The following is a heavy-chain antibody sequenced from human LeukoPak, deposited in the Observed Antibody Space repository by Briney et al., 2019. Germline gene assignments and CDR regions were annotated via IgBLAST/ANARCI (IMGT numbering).Heavy chain of an antibody. Sequence: PSQTLSLTCAVSGGSISSGGYSWSWIRQPPGKGLEWIGYIYHSGSTYYNPSLKSRVTISVDRSKNQFSLKLSSVTAADTAVYYCARSAGSGYVWLSTSEYYFDYWGQGTLVTVSS. CDR1: GGSISSGGYS. J-gene: IGHJ4*02. D-gene: IGHD6-25*01. V-gene: IGHV4-30-2*01. CDR2: IYHSGST. CDR3: ARSAGSGYVWLSTSEYYFDY.